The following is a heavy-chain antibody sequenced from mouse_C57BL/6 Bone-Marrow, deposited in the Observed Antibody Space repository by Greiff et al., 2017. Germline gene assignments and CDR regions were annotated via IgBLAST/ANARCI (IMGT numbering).Heavy chain of an antibody. CDR1: GYTFTSYW. CDR3: ARWGGHYFDY. Sequence: QVQLQQPGAELVMPGASVKLSCKASGYTFTSYWMHWVKQRPGQGLAWIGEIDPSDSYTNYNQKFKGKSTLTVDKSSSTAYMQLSSLTSEDSAVYYCARWGGHYFDYWGQGTTLTVSS. J-gene: IGHJ2*01. V-gene: IGHV1-69*01. CDR2: IDPSDSYT.